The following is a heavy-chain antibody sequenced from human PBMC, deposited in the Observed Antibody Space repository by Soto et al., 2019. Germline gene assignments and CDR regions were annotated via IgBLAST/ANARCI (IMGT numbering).Heavy chain of an antibody. V-gene: IGHV1-2*02. CDR1: GYTFTGYY. CDR3: ARDPDIVVGPAAATWFDP. Sequence: QVQLVQSGAEVKKPGASVKVSCKASGYTFTGYYMHWVRQAPGQGLEWMGWINPNSGGTNYAQKFQGRVTMTRDTSISTAYMELSRLRSDDTAVYYCARDPDIVVGPAAATWFDPWGQGTLVTVSS. J-gene: IGHJ5*02. CDR2: INPNSGGT. D-gene: IGHD2-2*01.